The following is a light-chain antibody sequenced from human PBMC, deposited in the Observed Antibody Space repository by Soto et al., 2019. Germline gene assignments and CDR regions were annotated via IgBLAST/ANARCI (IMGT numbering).Light chain of an antibody. CDR1: SSDNGNNY. CDR2: DNN. J-gene: IGLJ2*01. V-gene: IGLV1-51*01. Sequence: QSVLTQPPSVSAAPGQKVTISCSGSSSDNGNNYVSWYQQLPGTAPKLLIYDNNKRPSGIPDRFSGSKSGTSATLGITGLQTGDEANYYCGTWDSSLSAVVFGAGTKLTVL. CDR3: GTWDSSLSAVV.